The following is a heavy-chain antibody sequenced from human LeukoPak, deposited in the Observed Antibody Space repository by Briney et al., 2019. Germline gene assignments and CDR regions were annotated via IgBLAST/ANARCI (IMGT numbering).Heavy chain of an antibody. CDR2: VRYDGINK. J-gene: IGHJ4*02. CDR3: ARSPAYSYGHPYYFDY. CDR1: EFTFRTYG. Sequence: GGSLRLSCAASEFTFRTYGMHWVRQAPGKGLEWVAFVRYDGINKYYADSMKGRFTISRDNAENSLYLQMNSLRAEDTAVYYCARSPAYSYGHPYYFDYWGQGTLVTVSS. V-gene: IGHV3-30*02. D-gene: IGHD5-18*01.